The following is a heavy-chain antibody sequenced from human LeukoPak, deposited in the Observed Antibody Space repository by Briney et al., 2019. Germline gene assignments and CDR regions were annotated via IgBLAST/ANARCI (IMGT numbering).Heavy chain of an antibody. D-gene: IGHD3-9*01. J-gene: IGHJ4*02. CDR2: ITGSGDTT. CDR3: AKWGDYDILTGYYVSDF. V-gene: IGHV3-23*01. Sequence: PPEGSLRLSCAASGFIFRNYAMSWVRQAPGKGLEWVSAITGSGDTTYYADSVKGRFTISRDNSKNTLYVEMNTLRAEDTAVYYCAKWGDYDILTGYYVSDFWGQGTLVTVSS. CDR1: GFIFRNYA.